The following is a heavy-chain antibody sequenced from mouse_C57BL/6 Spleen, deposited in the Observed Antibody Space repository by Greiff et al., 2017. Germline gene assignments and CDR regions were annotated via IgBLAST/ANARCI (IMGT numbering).Heavy chain of an antibody. Sequence: EVQVVESGGGLVKPGGSLKLSCAASGFTFSDYGMHWVRQAPEKGLEWVAYISSGSSTIYYADTVKGRFTIPRDNAKNTLFLQITRQRDEDRAIYYCARGGDYDWCADWGQGTLVTVAA. CDR2: ISSGSSTI. CDR3: ARGGDYDWCAD. CDR1: GFTFSDYG. J-gene: IGHJ3*01. D-gene: IGHD2-4*01. V-gene: IGHV5-17*01.